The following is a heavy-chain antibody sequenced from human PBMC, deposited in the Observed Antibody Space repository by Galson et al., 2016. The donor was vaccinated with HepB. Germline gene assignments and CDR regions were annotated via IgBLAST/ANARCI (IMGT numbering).Heavy chain of an antibody. CDR1: GFTFSDYY. Sequence: SLRLSCAASGFTFSDYYMSWIRQAPGKGLQWVSYISSRSGFYTNYADSEKGRFTISRDNAKNSLYLHMNSLRVEDTAVYFCAREPYSSSWFDYWGQGTLVTVSS. CDR2: ISSRSGFYT. D-gene: IGHD6-13*01. J-gene: IGHJ5*01. CDR3: AREPYSSSWFDY. V-gene: IGHV3-11*06.